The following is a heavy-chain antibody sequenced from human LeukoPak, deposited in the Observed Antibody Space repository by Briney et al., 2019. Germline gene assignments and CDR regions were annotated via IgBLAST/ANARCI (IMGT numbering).Heavy chain of an antibody. CDR1: GFTFSSYA. V-gene: IGHV3-23*01. CDR2: ISSSGVST. Sequence: GGSLRLSCAASGFTFSSYAMTWVRQAPGKGLEWVSTISSSGVSTNYADSVKGRFTISRDNFKNTLYLQKNSLRAEDTALYYCARNDSGGYYSVWGQGTLVTVSS. D-gene: IGHD3-22*01. J-gene: IGHJ4*02. CDR3: ARNDSGGYYSV.